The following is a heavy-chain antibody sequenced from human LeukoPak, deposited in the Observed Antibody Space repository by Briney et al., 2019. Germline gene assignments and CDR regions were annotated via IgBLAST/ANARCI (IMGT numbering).Heavy chain of an antibody. D-gene: IGHD5-12*01. J-gene: IGHJ4*02. V-gene: IGHV3-23*01. Sequence: PGGSLRLSCAASGFAFNFYAMSWVRQAPGKGLQWVSTINANGINTYYADSVRGRFTISRDNSKDTLYLQLNSLRAEDTAIYYCVARPPVIVAGPFDYWGQGTLVTVSS. CDR1: GFAFNFYA. CDR3: VARPPVIVAGPFDY. CDR2: INANGINT.